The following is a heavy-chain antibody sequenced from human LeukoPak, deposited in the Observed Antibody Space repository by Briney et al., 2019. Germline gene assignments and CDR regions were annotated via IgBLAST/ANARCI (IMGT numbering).Heavy chain of an antibody. V-gene: IGHV3-74*01. J-gene: IGHJ4*02. CDR1: GFTFSSYW. Sequence: GGSLRLSCAASGFTFSSYWMHWVRQAPGKGLVWVSRINSDGSSTSYADSVKGRFTISRDNAKNTLYLQMNSLRAEDTAVYYCATGYYGSGKLLFDCWGQGTLVTVSS. D-gene: IGHD3-10*01. CDR2: INSDGSST. CDR3: ATGYYGSGKLLFDC.